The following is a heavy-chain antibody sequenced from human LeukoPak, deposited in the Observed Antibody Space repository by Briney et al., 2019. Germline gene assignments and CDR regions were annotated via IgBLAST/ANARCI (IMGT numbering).Heavy chain of an antibody. J-gene: IGHJ4*02. V-gene: IGHV3-30-3*01. CDR2: ISYDGSNK. CDR3: AKDIKFF. D-gene: IGHD1-14*01. CDR1: GFTFSSYA. Sequence: PPGGSLRLSCAASGFTFSSYAMHWVRQAPGKGLEWVAVISYDGSNKYYADSVKGRFTISRDNSKNTLYLQMNSLRAEDTAVYYCAKDIKFFGGQGTLVTVSS.